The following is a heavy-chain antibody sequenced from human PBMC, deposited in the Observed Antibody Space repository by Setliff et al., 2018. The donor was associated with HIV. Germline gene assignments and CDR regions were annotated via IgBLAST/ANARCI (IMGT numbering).Heavy chain of an antibody. J-gene: IGHJ3*02. CDR2: IIPILGIA. D-gene: IGHD3-22*01. V-gene: IGHV1-69*10. CDR1: GGTFSSYA. CDR3: ARGVNYYDSSGYAPDAFDI. Sequence: SVKVSCKASGGTFSSYAISWVRQAPGQGLEWMGGIIPILGIANYAQKFQGRVTTTTDESTSTAYMELSSLRSEDTAVYYCARGVNYYDSSGYAPDAFDIWGQGTMVTVSS.